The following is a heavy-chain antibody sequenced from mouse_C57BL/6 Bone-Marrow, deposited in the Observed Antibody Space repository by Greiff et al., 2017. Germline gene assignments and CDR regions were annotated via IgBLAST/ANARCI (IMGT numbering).Heavy chain of an antibody. Sequence: VQLQQSGAELARPGASVKLSCKASGYTFTSYGISWVKQRTGQGLEWIGEIYPRRGNTYYNEKFKGKATLTADKSSSTAYMDLRSLTSEDPAVYFCTCGYDGVACRGPRSLVAVSA. J-gene: IGHJ3*01. D-gene: IGHD2-2*01. CDR3: TCGYDGVAC. CDR2: IYPRRGNT. CDR1: GYTFTSYG. V-gene: IGHV1-81*01.